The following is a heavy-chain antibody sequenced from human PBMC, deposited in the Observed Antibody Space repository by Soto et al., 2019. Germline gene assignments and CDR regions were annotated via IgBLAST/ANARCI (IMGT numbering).Heavy chain of an antibody. CDR3: ATDPHYYDTTGYCLDN. J-gene: IGHJ4*02. Sequence: ASVKVSCKASGYTFTSFAIHWVRQAPGQRPEWMGWINPDNGHTRYSQKFQGRVTITRDTSASAAYMELSSLRSDDTAVYYCATDPHYYDTTGYCLDNWGQGTLVTV. V-gene: IGHV1-3*01. CDR1: GYTFTSFA. D-gene: IGHD3-22*01. CDR2: INPDNGHT.